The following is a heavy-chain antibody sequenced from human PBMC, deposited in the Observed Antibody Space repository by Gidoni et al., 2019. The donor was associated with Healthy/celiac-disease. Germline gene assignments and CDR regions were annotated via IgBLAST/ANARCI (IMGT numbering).Heavy chain of an antibody. J-gene: IGHJ1*01. Sequence: QVQLVESGGGVVQPGRSLRLPCAASGLTFSSYGMHWVRQAPGKGLEWVAVIWYDGSNKYYADSVKGRFTISRDKSKNTLYLQMNSLRAEDTAVYYCARDVGIAARYFQHWGQGTLVTVSS. D-gene: IGHD6-6*01. CDR1: GLTFSSYG. CDR3: ARDVGIAARYFQH. V-gene: IGHV3-33*01. CDR2: IWYDGSNK.